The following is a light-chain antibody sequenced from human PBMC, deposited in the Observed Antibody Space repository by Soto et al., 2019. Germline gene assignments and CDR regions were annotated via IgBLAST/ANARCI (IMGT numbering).Light chain of an antibody. CDR3: LQYNSYPWT. CDR2: KAS. J-gene: IGKJ1*01. V-gene: IGKV1-5*03. CDR1: QSISNW. Sequence: DIQMTQSPSTLSASVGDRVTITCRASQSISNWLAWYQQKPGKAPKLLIYKASFLESGVPSRFSGSGSGTEFTLTISSLRPDDFATYYCLQYNSYPWTFGQGTKVEIK.